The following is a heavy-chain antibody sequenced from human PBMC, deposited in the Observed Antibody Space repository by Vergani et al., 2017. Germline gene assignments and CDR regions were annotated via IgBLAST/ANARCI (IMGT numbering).Heavy chain of an antibody. CDR3: ARDLLAVADYGMDV. CDR1: GFTFSSYS. Sequence: EVQLVESGGGLVKPGGSLRLSCAASGFTFSSYSMNWVRQAPGKGLEWVSSISSSSSYIYYADSVKGRFTISRDNAKNSLYLQMNSLRAEDTAVYYCARDLLAVADYGMDVWGHGTTVTVSS. V-gene: IGHV3-21*01. J-gene: IGHJ6*02. D-gene: IGHD6-19*01. CDR2: ISSSSSYI.